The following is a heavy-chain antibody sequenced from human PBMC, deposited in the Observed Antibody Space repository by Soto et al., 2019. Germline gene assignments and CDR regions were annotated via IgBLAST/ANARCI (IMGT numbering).Heavy chain of an antibody. CDR1: GYSFTSYW. V-gene: IGHV5-51*01. CDR2: IYPGDSDT. CDR3: ARVDYYGSGSYYYYYYYYMDV. J-gene: IGHJ6*03. D-gene: IGHD3-10*01. Sequence: GESLKISCKGSGYSFTSYWIGWVRQMPGKGLEWMGIIYPGDSDTRYSPSFQGQVTISADKSISTAYLQWSSLKASDTAMYYCARVDYYGSGSYYYYYYYYMDVWGKGSTVTVS.